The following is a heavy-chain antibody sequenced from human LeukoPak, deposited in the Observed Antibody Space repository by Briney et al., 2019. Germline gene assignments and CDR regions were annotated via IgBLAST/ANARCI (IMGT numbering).Heavy chain of an antibody. CDR2: IYKSGSP. CDR3: ARVRGYSAPEYYFDY. V-gene: IGHV4/OR15-8*01. D-gene: IGHD5-12*01. J-gene: IGHJ4*02. Sequence: PSETLSLTCDVSGASISDTHWWSWVRQPPGKGLEWIGEIYKSGSPNYNPSLRSRVAISEDKFKNQFSLKLTSVAAADTAVYYCARVRGYSAPEYYFDYWGQGTLVTVSS. CDR1: GASISDTHW.